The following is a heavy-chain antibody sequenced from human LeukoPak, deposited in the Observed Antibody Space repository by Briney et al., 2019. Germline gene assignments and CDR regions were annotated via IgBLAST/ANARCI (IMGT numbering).Heavy chain of an antibody. CDR1: GFTFSSYW. J-gene: IGHJ6*02. V-gene: IGHV3-7*01. Sequence: GGSLRLSCAASGFTFSSYWMSWVRQASGEGLEWVANIKQDGSEKYYVDSVKGRFTISRDNARNTLYLQMNSLRVEDTAVYYCARGVDYGLDVWGQGTTVTVSS. CDR2: IKQDGSEK. CDR3: ARGVDYGLDV. D-gene: IGHD2-15*01.